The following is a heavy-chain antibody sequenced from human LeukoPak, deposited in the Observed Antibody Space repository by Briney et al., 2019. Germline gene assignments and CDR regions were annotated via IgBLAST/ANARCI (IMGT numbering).Heavy chain of an antibody. V-gene: IGHV3-7*01. CDR2: IKQDGVEK. CDR1: GFTFSSYY. CDR3: ARDPSRYDLDY. J-gene: IGHJ4*02. Sequence: GGSLRLSCVVSGFTFSSYYMSWVRQAPGKGLERVANIKQDGVEKHYVDSVKGRFTISRDSAKNSLYLQMNSLRAEDTAVYYCARDPSRYDLDYWGQGTLVTVSS. D-gene: IGHD5-12*01.